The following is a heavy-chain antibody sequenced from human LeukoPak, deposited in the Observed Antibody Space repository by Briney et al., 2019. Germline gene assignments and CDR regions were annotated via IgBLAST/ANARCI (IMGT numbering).Heavy chain of an antibody. CDR2: IYYSGST. V-gene: IGHV4-39*01. J-gene: IGHJ5*02. CDR3: ARYCSARSCYDSNWFDP. CDR1: GASISTSDYQ. Sequence: SETLSLTCTVSGASISTSDYQWGWIRQPPGKGLEWIGSIYYSGSTYYNPSFKSRVTLSLDTSKNQFSLRLSSVTAADTALYYCARYCSARSCYDSNWFDPWGQGTLVTVSS. D-gene: IGHD2-15*01.